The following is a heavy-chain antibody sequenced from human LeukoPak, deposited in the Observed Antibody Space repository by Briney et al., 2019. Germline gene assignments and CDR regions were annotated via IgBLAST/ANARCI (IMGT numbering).Heavy chain of an antibody. J-gene: IGHJ5*02. CDR2: IYYSGST. Sequence: PSETPSLTCTVSGGSISSYYWSWIRQPPGKGLEWIGYIYYSGSTNYNPSLKSRVTISVDTSKNQFSLKLSSVTAADTAVYYCARGLRYFDWSYNWFDPWGQGTLVTVSS. CDR3: ARGLRYFDWSYNWFDP. V-gene: IGHV4-59*01. D-gene: IGHD3-9*01. CDR1: GGSISSYY.